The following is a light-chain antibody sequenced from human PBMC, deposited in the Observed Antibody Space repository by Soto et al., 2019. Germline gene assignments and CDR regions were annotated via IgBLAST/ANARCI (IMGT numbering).Light chain of an antibody. CDR3: CSYAGSSTWV. J-gene: IGLJ3*02. V-gene: IGLV2-11*01. CDR2: DAA. Sequence: QSVLTQPRSVSGSLGQSLTLSCAGSSRDVGSFNSVSWYQQHPGKAPRLIIYDAAKRPSGVPDRFSGSKSGNTASLNISGLQGDDESDYFCCSYAGSSTWVFGGGTKVT. CDR1: SRDVGSFNS.